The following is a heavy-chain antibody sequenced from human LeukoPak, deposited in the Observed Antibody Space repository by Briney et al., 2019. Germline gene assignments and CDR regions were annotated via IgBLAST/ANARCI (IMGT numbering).Heavy chain of an antibody. CDR3: AKEVVPAAYYYYGMDV. V-gene: IGHV3-30*18. D-gene: IGHD2-2*01. CDR1: GFTFSSYG. J-gene: IGHJ6*04. CDR2: ISYDGSNK. Sequence: PGGSLRLSCAASGFTFSSYGMHWVRQAPGKGLEWVAVISYDGSNKYYADSGKGRFPISRDNSKNTLYLQMNSLRAEDTAVYYCAKEVVPAAYYYYGMDVWGKGTTVTVSS.